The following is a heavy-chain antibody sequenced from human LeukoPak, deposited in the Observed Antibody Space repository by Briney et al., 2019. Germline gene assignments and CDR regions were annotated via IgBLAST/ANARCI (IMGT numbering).Heavy chain of an antibody. CDR1: GGSFSSSNFY. CDR2: IYYSGST. CDR3: ARRVYYGSGSYYKVRYYYYMHV. Sequence: SETLSLTCTVSGGSFSSSNFYWGWIRQPPGKGLEWIGSIYYSGSTYYNPSLKSRVTISVDTSKNQFSLKLSSVTAADTAVYYCARRVYYGSGSYYKVRYYYYMHVWGKGTTVTISS. J-gene: IGHJ6*03. V-gene: IGHV4-39*07. D-gene: IGHD3-10*01.